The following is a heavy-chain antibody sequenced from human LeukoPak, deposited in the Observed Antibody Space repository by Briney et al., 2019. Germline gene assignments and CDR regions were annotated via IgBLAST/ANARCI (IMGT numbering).Heavy chain of an antibody. CDR3: ARVSGRGYSYGSFDY. CDR2: INPDSAGT. CDR1: GYTFTGYY. Sequence: ASVKVSCKASGYTFTGYYLHWVRQAPGQGLEWVGWINPDSAGTNYAQKFQGRVTTTRDTSISTVYMELWRLRSDDRAVYYCARVSGRGYSYGSFDYWGQGTLVTVSS. D-gene: IGHD5-18*01. V-gene: IGHV1-2*02. J-gene: IGHJ4*02.